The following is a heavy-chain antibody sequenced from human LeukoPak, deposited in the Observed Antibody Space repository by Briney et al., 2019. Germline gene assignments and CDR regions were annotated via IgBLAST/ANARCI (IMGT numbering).Heavy chain of an antibody. J-gene: IGHJ4*02. V-gene: IGHV3-30*18. CDR3: AKVGYCSGGSCYSMDY. D-gene: IGHD2-15*01. CDR2: ISYDGSNK. CDR1: GFIFSNYG. Sequence: GGSLRISCAASGFIFSNYGMHWVRQAPGKGLEWVAVISYDGSNKYYADSVKGRFTISRDNSKNTLYLQMNSLRAEDTAVYYCAKVGYCSGGSCYSMDYWGQGTLVTVSS.